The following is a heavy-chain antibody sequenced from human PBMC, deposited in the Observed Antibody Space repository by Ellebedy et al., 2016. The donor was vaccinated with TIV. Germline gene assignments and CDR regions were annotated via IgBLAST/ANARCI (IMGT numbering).Heavy chain of an antibody. CDR1: GYTFTNYY. CDR3: ARDWGSTSSFEWGTYFDY. D-gene: IGHD6-6*01. J-gene: IGHJ4*02. Sequence: AASVKVSCKASGYTFTNYYIHWVRQAPGQGLEWMGIINPRAGGTSYTQKFQGRVTVARDTSTNTVYMELSSLRSEDTAMYYCARDWGSTSSFEWGTYFDYWGQGTLVTVSS. V-gene: IGHV1-46*01. CDR2: INPRAGGT.